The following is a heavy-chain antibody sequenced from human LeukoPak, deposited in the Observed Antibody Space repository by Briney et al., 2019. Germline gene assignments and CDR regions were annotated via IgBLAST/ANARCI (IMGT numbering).Heavy chain of an antibody. V-gene: IGHV4-59*01. CDR1: GGSITQTNY. D-gene: IGHD1/OR15-1a*01. CDR3: ARWNNGGDY. CDR2: IYYSGSSGST. J-gene: IGHJ4*02. Sequence: PSGTLSLTCDVSGGSITQTNYWTWVRQPPGKGLEWIGHIYYSGSSGSTSYNASLKSRVTISVVTSKNQFSLNLTSVTAADTAVYYCARWNNGGDYWGQGTLVAVSS.